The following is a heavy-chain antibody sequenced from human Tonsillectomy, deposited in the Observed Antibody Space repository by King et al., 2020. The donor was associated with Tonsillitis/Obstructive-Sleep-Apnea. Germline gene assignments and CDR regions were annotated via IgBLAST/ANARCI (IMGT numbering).Heavy chain of an antibody. CDR3: ARNRCFGTTCSRSWYFDL. V-gene: IGHV4-4*02. D-gene: IGHD2-2*01. Sequence: VQLQESGPGLVTPSGTLSLTCAVSCGSISSDNWCSWVRPPPGKGLEGIGEMYQSGSTHYNPSLKSRLTISVDKSKKPFTLYLTSATAADTAVYYCARNRCFGTTCSRSWYFDLWGRGTLVTVSS. CDR1: CGSISSDNW. CDR2: MYQSGST. J-gene: IGHJ2*01.